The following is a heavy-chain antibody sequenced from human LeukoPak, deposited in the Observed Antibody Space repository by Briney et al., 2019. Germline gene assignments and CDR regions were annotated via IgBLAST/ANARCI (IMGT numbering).Heavy chain of an antibody. Sequence: GASVKVSCKASGGTFSSYAISWVRQAPGQGLEWMGGIIPIFGTANYAQKFQGRVTITADKSTSTAYVELSSLRAEDTAVYYCARDFRFLEDYWGQGTLVTVSS. CDR2: IIPIFGTA. V-gene: IGHV1-69*06. CDR1: GGTFSSYA. J-gene: IGHJ4*02. CDR3: ARDFRFLEDY. D-gene: IGHD3-3*01.